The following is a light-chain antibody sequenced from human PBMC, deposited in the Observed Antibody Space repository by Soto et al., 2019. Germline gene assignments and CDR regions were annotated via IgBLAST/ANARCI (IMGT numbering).Light chain of an antibody. CDR3: SSYAGSTNL. CDR1: SSDFGGYNY. CDR2: EVS. J-gene: IGLJ1*01. V-gene: IGLV2-8*01. Sequence: QSVLTQPPSASGSPGQSVTISCTGTSSDFGGYNYVSWYQQHPGKAPKLMIYEVSKRPSGVPDRFSGSKSGNTASLTVSGLQAEDEADYYCSSYAGSTNLFGTGTKVTVL.